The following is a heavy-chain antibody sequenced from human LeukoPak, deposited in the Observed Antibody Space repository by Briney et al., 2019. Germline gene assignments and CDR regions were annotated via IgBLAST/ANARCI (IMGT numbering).Heavy chain of an antibody. CDR3: ATVNQDDFWSGYYTDYYYYYYMDG. V-gene: IGHV1-24*01. J-gene: IGHJ6*03. CDR2: FDPEDGET. CDR1: GYTLTELS. Sequence: ASVKVSCKVSGYTLTELSMHWVRQAPGKGREGMGGFDPEDGETIYAQKFQGRVTMTEDTSTDKAYMELSSLRSEDTAVYYCATVNQDDFWSGYYTDYYYYYYMDGGGKGPRSPSP. D-gene: IGHD3-3*01.